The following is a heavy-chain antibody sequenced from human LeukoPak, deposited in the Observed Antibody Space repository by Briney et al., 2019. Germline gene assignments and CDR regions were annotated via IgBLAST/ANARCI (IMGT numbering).Heavy chain of an antibody. V-gene: IGHV4-59*08. CDR2: IYHSGST. CDR1: GGSISSYY. D-gene: IGHD1-1*01. Sequence: PSETLSLTCTVSGGSISSYYWSWIRQSPGKGLEWIGYIYHSGSTNYNPSLKSRVTISVDTSKNQFSLKLSSVTATDTAVYYCARNLLERYYYYGMDVWGQGTTVTVSS. J-gene: IGHJ6*02. CDR3: ARNLLERYYYYGMDV.